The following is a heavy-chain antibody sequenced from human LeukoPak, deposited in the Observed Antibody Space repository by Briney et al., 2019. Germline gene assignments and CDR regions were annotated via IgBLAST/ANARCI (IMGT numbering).Heavy chain of an antibody. CDR2: INSDGSST. CDR1: GFTFSSYW. J-gene: IGHJ5*02. V-gene: IGHV3-74*01. Sequence: GGSLRLSCAASGFTFSSYWMHWVRQAPGKGLVWVSRINSDGSSTSYADSVKGRFAISRDNAKNTLYLQMNSLRAEDTAVYYCARDVSRGWFDPWGQGTLVTVSS. CDR3: ARDVSRGWFDP. D-gene: IGHD3-10*01.